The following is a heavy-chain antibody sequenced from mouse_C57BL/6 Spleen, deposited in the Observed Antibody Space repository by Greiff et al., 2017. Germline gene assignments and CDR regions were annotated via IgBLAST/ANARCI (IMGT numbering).Heavy chain of an antibody. CDR1: GYTFTSYD. J-gene: IGHJ1*03. D-gene: IGHD1-1*01. CDR3: ARTGYTTVVTNWYFDG. V-gene: IGHV1-85*01. Sequence: VQGVESGPELVKPGASVKLSCKASGYTFTSYDINWVKQRPGQGLEWIGWIYPRDGSTKYNEKFKGKATLTVDTSSSTAYMERHSLTSEDSAVYFCARTGYTTVVTNWYFDGWGTGTTVTVSS. CDR2: IYPRDGST.